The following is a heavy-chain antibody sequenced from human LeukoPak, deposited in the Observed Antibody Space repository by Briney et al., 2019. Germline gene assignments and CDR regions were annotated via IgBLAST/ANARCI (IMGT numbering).Heavy chain of an antibody. CDR1: GFTFSDYY. J-gene: IGHJ4*02. CDR2: VSNSDTTI. V-gene: IGHV3-11*01. Sequence: GGSLRLSRAASGFTFSDYYMSWIRQAPGKGLEWVSFVSNSDTTIYYADSVRGRFTISRDNAKNSLYLRMNSLRAEDTAVYYCARGDGYNGFDFWGQGTLVTVSS. D-gene: IGHD5-24*01. CDR3: ARGDGYNGFDF.